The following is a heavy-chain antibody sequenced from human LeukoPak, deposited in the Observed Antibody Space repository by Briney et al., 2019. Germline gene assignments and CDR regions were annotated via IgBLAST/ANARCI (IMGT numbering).Heavy chain of an antibody. CDR3: ARDPGATGAFDI. Sequence: SVKVSCKASGGTFSSYAISWVRQAPGQGLEWMGRIIPILGIANYAQKFQGRVTITADKSTSTAYMEPSSLRSEDTAVYYCARDPGATGAFDIWGQGTMVTVSS. CDR1: GGTFSSYA. CDR2: IIPILGIA. V-gene: IGHV1-69*04. J-gene: IGHJ3*02. D-gene: IGHD1-26*01.